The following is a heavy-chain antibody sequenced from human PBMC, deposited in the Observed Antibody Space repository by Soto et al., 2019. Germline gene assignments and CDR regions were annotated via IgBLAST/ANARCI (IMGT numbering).Heavy chain of an antibody. CDR3: ARGDNDY. Sequence: ASVKVSCKASGYTFTNYYVQWVRQAPGQGLEWMGVIHPDGGHTTYSQKFQDRVTMSRDTFASTIYMELSSLRSEDTAVYYCARGDNDYWGQGTLVTVSS. CDR1: GYTFTNYY. CDR2: IHPDGGHT. J-gene: IGHJ4*02. V-gene: IGHV1-46*01.